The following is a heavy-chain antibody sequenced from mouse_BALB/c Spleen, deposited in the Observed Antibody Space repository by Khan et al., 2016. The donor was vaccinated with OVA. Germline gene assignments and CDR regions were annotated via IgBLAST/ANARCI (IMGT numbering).Heavy chain of an antibody. Sequence: EVQLQESGPGLVKPSQSLSLTCTVTGYSITSDYAWNWIRQFPGNKLEWMGYISYSGSTSYNPSLKSRISINRDTSKNQFFLQLNSVTPEDTATYYWARWDYYGSSYEYYAMDYWGQGTSVTVSS. CDR1: GYSITSDYA. CDR2: ISYSGST. D-gene: IGHD1-1*01. V-gene: IGHV3-2*02. CDR3: ARWDYYGSSYEYYAMDY. J-gene: IGHJ4*01.